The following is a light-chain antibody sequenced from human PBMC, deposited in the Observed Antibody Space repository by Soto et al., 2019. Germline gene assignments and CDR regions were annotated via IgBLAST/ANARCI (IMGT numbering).Light chain of an antibody. V-gene: IGKV3-20*01. Sequence: EIILTQSPATLSLSPGERDTLSCTASQTVISNYLAWCQQRPGQAPRLLIYGASTRAAGIPDRVSGSGSGTDFTLTISRLEPEDAAVYFCQQYTGPPTTFGQGTRLEIK. CDR1: QTVISNY. CDR3: QQYTGPPTT. J-gene: IGKJ5*01. CDR2: GAS.